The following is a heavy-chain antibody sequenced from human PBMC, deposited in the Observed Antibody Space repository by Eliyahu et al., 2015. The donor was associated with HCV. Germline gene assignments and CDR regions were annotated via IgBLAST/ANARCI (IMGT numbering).Heavy chain of an antibody. V-gene: IGHV3-48*02. D-gene: IGHD6-19*01. CDR2: INNTSGTT. Sequence: EVQLVESGGGLVQPGGSLRLSCAASGFFFSNYSMNWVRQVPGKGLEFVAYINNTSGTTYYADSVEGRFTISRDNAKNSLYLQMNSLRDDDTARYFCTRDESSSWEGLDPFDLWGQGTVVTVSS. CDR1: GFFFSNYS. J-gene: IGHJ3*01. CDR3: TRDESSSWEGLDPFDL.